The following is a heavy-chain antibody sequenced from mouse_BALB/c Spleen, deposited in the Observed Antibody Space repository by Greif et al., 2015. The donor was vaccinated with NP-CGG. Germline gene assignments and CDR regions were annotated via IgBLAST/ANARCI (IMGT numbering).Heavy chain of an antibody. CDR3: ARVYYYGSSSYAMDY. V-gene: IGHV2-9*02. J-gene: IGHJ4*01. CDR2: IWAGGST. D-gene: IGHD1-1*01. Sequence: VQRVESGPGLVAPSQSLSITCTVSGFSLTSYGVHWVRQPPGKGLEWLGVIWAGGSTNYNSALMSRLSISKDNSKSQVFLKMNSLQTDDTAMYYCARVYYYGSSSYAMDYWGQGTSVTVSS. CDR1: GFSLTSYG.